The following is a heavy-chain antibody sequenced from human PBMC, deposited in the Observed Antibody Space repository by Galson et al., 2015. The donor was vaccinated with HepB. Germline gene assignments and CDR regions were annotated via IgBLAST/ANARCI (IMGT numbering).Heavy chain of an antibody. D-gene: IGHD4-11*01. Sequence: SVKVSCKASGYTFTSYYMHWVRQAPGQGLEWMGTINPSGGSTSYAQKFQGRVTMTRDTSTSTVYMELSSLRSEDTAVYFCARTLTTGGFFDYWGQGTLVTVSS. CDR1: GYTFTSYY. J-gene: IGHJ4*02. V-gene: IGHV1-46*01. CDR3: ARTLTTGGFFDY. CDR2: INPSGGST.